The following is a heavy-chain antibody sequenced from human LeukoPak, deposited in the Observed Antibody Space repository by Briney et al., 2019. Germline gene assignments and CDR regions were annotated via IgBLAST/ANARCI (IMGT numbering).Heavy chain of an antibody. V-gene: IGHV3-30-3*01. J-gene: IGHJ4*02. Sequence: PGRSLRLSCAASGFTFSSYAVHWVRLAPGKGLEWVAVISCDGSNKYYADSVKGRFTISRDNSKNTLYLQMNSLRAEDTAVYYCAREPLYNNGWQRHFDSWGQGTLVTVSS. CDR1: GFTFSSYA. D-gene: IGHD6-19*01. CDR2: ISCDGSNK. CDR3: AREPLYNNGWQRHFDS.